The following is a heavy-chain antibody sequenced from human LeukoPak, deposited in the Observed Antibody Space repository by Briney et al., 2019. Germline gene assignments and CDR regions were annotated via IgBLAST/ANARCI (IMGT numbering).Heavy chain of an antibody. CDR1: GFTFSSYG. Sequence: GSLRLSCAASGFTFSSYGMSWIRQPPGKGLEWIGEINHSGSTNYNPSLKSRVTISVDTSKNQFSLKLSSVTAADTAVYYCARGSLAVAGTRSYYFDYWGQGTLVTVSS. CDR2: INHSGST. D-gene: IGHD6-19*01. CDR3: ARGSLAVAGTRSYYFDY. V-gene: IGHV4-34*01. J-gene: IGHJ4*02.